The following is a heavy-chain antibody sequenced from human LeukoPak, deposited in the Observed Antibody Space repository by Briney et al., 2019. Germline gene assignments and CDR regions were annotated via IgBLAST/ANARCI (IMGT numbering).Heavy chain of an antibody. D-gene: IGHD3-22*01. CDR1: GFTFSSYA. Sequence: TGRSLRLSCAASGFTFSSYAMHWVRQAPGKGLEWVAVISYDGSNKYYADSVKGRFTISRDNSKNTLYLQMNSLRAEDTAVYYCARAAYYYDSSGYLSPLDYWGQGTLVTVSS. CDR3: ARAAYYYDSSGYLSPLDY. V-gene: IGHV3-30*04. J-gene: IGHJ4*02. CDR2: ISYDGSNK.